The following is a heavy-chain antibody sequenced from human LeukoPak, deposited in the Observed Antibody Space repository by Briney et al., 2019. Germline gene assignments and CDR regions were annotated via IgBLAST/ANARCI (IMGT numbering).Heavy chain of an antibody. Sequence: SETLSLTCTVSGGSISNYYWSWIRQPPGKGLEWIGYIYYSGSTNYNPSLKSRVTISVDKSKNQFSLKLSSVTAADTAVYYCAGSGGYGGSYFDYWGQGTLVTVSS. CDR2: IYYSGST. CDR3: AGSGGYGGSYFDY. CDR1: GGSISNYY. J-gene: IGHJ4*02. V-gene: IGHV4-59*12. D-gene: IGHD4-23*01.